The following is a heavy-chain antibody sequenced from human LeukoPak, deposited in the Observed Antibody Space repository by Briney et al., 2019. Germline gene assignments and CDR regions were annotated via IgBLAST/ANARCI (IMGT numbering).Heavy chain of an antibody. CDR1: GFTFSSYA. CDR3: ARGDLLADDRLLSSESFDY. D-gene: IGHD3-9*01. Sequence: PGRSLRLSCAASGFTFSSYAMHWVRQAPGKGLGWVAVISYDGSNKYYADSVKGRFTISRDNSKNTLYLQMNSLRAEDTAVYYCARGDLLADDRLLSSESFDYWGQGTLVTVSS. J-gene: IGHJ4*02. CDR2: ISYDGSNK. V-gene: IGHV3-30*04.